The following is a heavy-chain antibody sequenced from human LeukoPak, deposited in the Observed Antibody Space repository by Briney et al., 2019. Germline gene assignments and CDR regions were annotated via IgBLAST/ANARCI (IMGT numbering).Heavy chain of an antibody. J-gene: IGHJ4*02. CDR1: GVSINSHY. V-gene: IGHV4-4*09. Sequence: SQTLSVTSTVSGVSINSHYLNWIRQPPRKGLGWVGHIYGSGRTNYTPSLKSRVTMSVDTSKRQFSLNLKSLTAEDTAVYYCVVSPNQDFVDYWGQGPLVTVSS. CDR2: IYGSGRT. D-gene: IGHD3-10*01. CDR3: VVSPNQDFVDY.